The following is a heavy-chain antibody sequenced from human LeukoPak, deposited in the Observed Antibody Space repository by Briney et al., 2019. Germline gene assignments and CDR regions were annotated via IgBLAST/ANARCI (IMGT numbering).Heavy chain of an antibody. CDR1: GFSFSNYA. J-gene: IGHJ4*02. D-gene: IGHD1-26*01. Sequence: PGGSLRLSCSASGFSFSNYAMNWVRQAPGKGLEYVAGINGNGDDTHHADSVKGRFTISRDNSKDMLYLQMRSLRVEDTAVYYCVRIIVGATYDYWGQGTLVTVSS. V-gene: IGHV3-64D*09. CDR3: VRIIVGATYDY. CDR2: INGNGDDT.